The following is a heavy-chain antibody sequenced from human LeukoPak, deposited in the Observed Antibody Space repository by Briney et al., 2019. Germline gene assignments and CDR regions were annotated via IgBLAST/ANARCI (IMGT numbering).Heavy chain of an antibody. CDR2: IYTSGST. CDR3: ASTNYYDSSGYYYGANWFDP. CDR1: GGSISSYY. J-gene: IGHJ5*02. Sequence: SETLSLTCTVSGGSISSYYWSWIRQPAGKGLEWIGRIYTSGSTNYNPSLKSRVTMSVDTSKNQFFLKLSSVTAADTAVNYCASTNYYDSSGYYYGANWFDPWGQGTLVTVSS. D-gene: IGHD3-22*01. V-gene: IGHV4-4*07.